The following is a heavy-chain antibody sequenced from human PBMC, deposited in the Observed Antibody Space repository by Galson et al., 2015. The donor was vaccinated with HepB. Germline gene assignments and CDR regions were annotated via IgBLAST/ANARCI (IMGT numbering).Heavy chain of an antibody. CDR3: AKRGAVAGIRTSLAGDFDY. CDR2: ISGSGGST. V-gene: IGHV3-23*01. CDR1: GFTFSSYA. Sequence: SLRLSCAASGFTFSSYAMSWVRQAPGKGLEWVSAISGSGGSTYYADSVKDRFTISRDNSKNTLYLQMNSLRAEDTAVYYCAKRGAVAGIRTSLAGDFDYWGQGTLVTVSS. J-gene: IGHJ4*02. D-gene: IGHD6-19*01.